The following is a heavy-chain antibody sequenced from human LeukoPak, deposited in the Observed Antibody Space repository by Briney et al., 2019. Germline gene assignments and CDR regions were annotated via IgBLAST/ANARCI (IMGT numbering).Heavy chain of an antibody. CDR1: GYTFTSYG. D-gene: IGHD2-21*02. CDR2: ISAYNGNT. Sequence: ASVKVSCKASGYTFTSYGISWVRQAPGQGLEWMGWISAYNGNTNYAQKLQGRVTMTTDTSTSTAYMELRGLRSDDAAVYYCARGDSGVVVTTYYYYYGMDVWGQGTTVTVSS. CDR3: ARGDSGVVVTTYYYYYGMDV. V-gene: IGHV1-18*01. J-gene: IGHJ6*02.